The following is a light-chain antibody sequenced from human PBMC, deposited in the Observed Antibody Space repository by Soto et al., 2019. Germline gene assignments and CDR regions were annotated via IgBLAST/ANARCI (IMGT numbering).Light chain of an antibody. CDR2: GAS. V-gene: IGKV3-20*01. CDR1: QSVSSNY. Sequence: EIVLTQSPGTLSLSPGERATLSCRASQSVSSNYLAWYQQKPGQAPRLLIFGASNRATGIPARFSGSGSGTDFTLTITGLEPEDFAVYFGLRYSSSKRTCGQGTKVDIK. J-gene: IGKJ1*01. CDR3: LRYSSSKRT.